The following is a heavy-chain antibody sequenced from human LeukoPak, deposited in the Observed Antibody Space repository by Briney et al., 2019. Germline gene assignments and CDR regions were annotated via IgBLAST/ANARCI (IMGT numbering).Heavy chain of an antibody. Sequence: ASVKVSCKASGYTFTSYYMHWVRQAPGQGLEWMGIINPSGGSTSYAQKFQGRVTMTRDMSTSTVYMELSSLRSEDTAVYYCARHKHELLWFGELTAVFDLWGRGTLVTVSS. V-gene: IGHV1-46*01. CDR2: INPSGGST. CDR3: ARHKHELLWFGELTAVFDL. D-gene: IGHD3-10*01. CDR1: GYTFTSYY. J-gene: IGHJ2*01.